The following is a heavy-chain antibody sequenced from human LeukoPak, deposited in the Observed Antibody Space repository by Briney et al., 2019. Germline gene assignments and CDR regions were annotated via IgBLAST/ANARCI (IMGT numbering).Heavy chain of an antibody. J-gene: IGHJ4*02. CDR1: GFTFSTYV. Sequence: GGSLRLSCAASGFTFSTYVMSWVRQAPGKGLEWVSAISGSGGGTFYADSVKGRFTISRDNSKNTLYMQMNSLRAEDTAVYYCAKDGSGVAAANYYFDYWGQGTLVTVSS. D-gene: IGHD2-15*01. CDR2: ISGSGGGT. CDR3: AKDGSGVAAANYYFDY. V-gene: IGHV3-23*01.